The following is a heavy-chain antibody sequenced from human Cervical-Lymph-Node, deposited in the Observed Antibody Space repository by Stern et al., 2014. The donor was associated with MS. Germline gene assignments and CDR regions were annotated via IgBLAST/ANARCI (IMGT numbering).Heavy chain of an antibody. CDR1: GFTFSSYS. D-gene: IGHD4-17*01. Sequence: EVQLVESGGGLVQPGGSLRLSCAASGFTFSSYSMNWVSQTPRTGLEWISYIGSSGSPIYYADSAKGRFTISRDNVKKSLYLQMNNLRDGDTAVYYCARDPYGDYVPDCWGQGTLVTVSS. J-gene: IGHJ4*02. V-gene: IGHV3-48*02. CDR3: ARDPYGDYVPDC. CDR2: IGSSGSPI.